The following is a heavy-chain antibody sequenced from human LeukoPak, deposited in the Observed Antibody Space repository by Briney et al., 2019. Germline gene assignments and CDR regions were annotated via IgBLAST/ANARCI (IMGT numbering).Heavy chain of an antibody. CDR2: ISGSGDNT. V-gene: IGHV3-23*01. J-gene: IGHJ4*02. CDR1: GFTLSNYA. CDR3: AKDFVVVPGNVNYFDY. Sequence: QPGGSLRLSCAASGFTLSNYAMSWVRQAPGRGLEWVSAISGSGDNTYYADSVKGRFTVSRDNAKNTLYVQMKSLRAEDTAVYYCAKDFVVVPGNVNYFDYWGQGTLVTVSS. D-gene: IGHD2-21*02.